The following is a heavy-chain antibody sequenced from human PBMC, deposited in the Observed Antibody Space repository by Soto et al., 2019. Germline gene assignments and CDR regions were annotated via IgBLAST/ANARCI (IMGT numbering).Heavy chain of an antibody. J-gene: IGHJ5*02. Sequence: PSETLSLTCTVSGGSISSGGYYWSWIRQHPGKGLEWIGYIYYSGSTYYNPSLKSRVTISVDTSKNQFSLELSSVTAADTAVYYCARDGRKDCSSTSCYGWFDPWGQGTLVTVSS. V-gene: IGHV4-31*03. CDR1: GGSISSGGYY. D-gene: IGHD2-2*01. CDR2: IYYSGST. CDR3: ARDGRKDCSSTSCYGWFDP.